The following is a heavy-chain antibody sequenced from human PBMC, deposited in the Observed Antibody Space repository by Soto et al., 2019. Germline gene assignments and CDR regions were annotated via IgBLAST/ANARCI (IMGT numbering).Heavy chain of an antibody. Sequence: SETLSLTCTVSGGSISSGGYYWSWIRQHPGKGLEWIGYIYYSGSTYYNPSLKSRVTISVDTSKNQFSLKLSSVTAADTAVYYCARDHARQATYAFDIWDQGAMVTVSS. CDR2: IYYSGST. D-gene: IGHD5-12*01. V-gene: IGHV4-31*03. CDR3: ARDHARQATYAFDI. J-gene: IGHJ3*02. CDR1: GGSISSGGYY.